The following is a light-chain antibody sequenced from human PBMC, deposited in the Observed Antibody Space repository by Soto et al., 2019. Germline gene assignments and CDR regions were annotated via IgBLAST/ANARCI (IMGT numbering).Light chain of an antibody. Sequence: DIQMTQSPSTLSASVGDRVTITCRASQSISTWLAWFQQKPGKAPKLLIYKASNLQSGAPSRFSGSGSGTEFTLTISSLQPDDSATYYCQQHNNYPYTFGQGTKLEIK. V-gene: IGKV1-5*03. CDR2: KAS. CDR3: QQHNNYPYT. J-gene: IGKJ2*01. CDR1: QSISTW.